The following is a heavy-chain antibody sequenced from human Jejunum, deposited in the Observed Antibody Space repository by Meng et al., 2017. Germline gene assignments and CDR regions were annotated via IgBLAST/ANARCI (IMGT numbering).Heavy chain of an antibody. CDR2: INSDASRT. D-gene: IGHD1-26*01. CDR3: AGERREKSFDW. Sequence: EVQLVESGGGLVQPGGSLXLSCAASGFTFDNYWMHWVRQVPGNGLEWVSRINSDASRTVYADSVKGRFTISRDNAKEILYLQMNGLRAEDTAVYYCAGERREKSFDWWGRGTLVTVSS. J-gene: IGHJ4*02. V-gene: IGHV3-74*01. CDR1: GFTFDNYW.